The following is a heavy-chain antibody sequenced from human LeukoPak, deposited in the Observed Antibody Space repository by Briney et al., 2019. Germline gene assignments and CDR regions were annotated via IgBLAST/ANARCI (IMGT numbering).Heavy chain of an antibody. Sequence: PSETPSLTCAVSGYSISSGYYWGWIRQPPGKGLEWIGSIYHSGSTYYNPPLKSRVTISVDTSKNQFSPKLSSVTAADTAVYYCARSLVKYYFDYWGQGTLVTVSS. CDR3: ARSLVKYYFDY. CDR2: IYHSGST. CDR1: GYSISSGYY. J-gene: IGHJ4*02. D-gene: IGHD2-21*01. V-gene: IGHV4-38-2*01.